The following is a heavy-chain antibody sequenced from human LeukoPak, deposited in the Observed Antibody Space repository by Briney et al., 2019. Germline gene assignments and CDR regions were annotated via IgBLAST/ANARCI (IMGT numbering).Heavy chain of an antibody. Sequence: ASVKVSCNASGYTFTDYYMHWVRQAPGQGLEWMGWINPNSGGTNCAQKSQGRVTMTRDTSISTAYMELSRLRSDDTAVYYCARAGVWDYSDSSGYHNGAFDIWGQGTMVTVSS. CDR3: ARAGVWDYSDSSGYHNGAFDI. CDR1: GYTFTDYY. D-gene: IGHD3-22*01. CDR2: INPNSGGT. V-gene: IGHV1-2*02. J-gene: IGHJ3*02.